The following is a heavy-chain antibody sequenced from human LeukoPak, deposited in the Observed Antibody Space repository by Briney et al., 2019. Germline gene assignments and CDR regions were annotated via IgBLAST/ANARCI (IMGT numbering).Heavy chain of an antibody. CDR1: GGSISSYY. V-gene: IGHV4-59*01. Sequence: SETLSLTCTVSGGSISSYYWSWIRQPPGKGLDGIGYIYYSGSTNYNPSLKSRVTISVDTSKNQFSLKLSSVTAADTAVYYCARASQLLSNAFDIWGQGAMVTVSS. J-gene: IGHJ3*02. CDR2: IYYSGST. CDR3: ARASQLLSNAFDI. D-gene: IGHD3-10*01.